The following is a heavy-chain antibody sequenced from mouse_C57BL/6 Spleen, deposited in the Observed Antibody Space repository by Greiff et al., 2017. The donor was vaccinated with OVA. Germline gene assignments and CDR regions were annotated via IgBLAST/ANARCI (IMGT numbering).Heavy chain of an antibody. CDR1: GYTFTTYP. V-gene: IGHV1-47*01. CDR3: AMSYSNSYYYAMDY. Sequence: QVQLKQSGAELVKPGASVKMSCKASGYTFTTYPIEWMKQNHGKSLEWIGNFHPYNDDTKYNEKFKGKATLTVEKSSSTVYLELSRLTSDDSAVYYCAMSYSNSYYYAMDYWGQGTSVTVSS. J-gene: IGHJ4*01. D-gene: IGHD2-5*01. CDR2: FHPYNDDT.